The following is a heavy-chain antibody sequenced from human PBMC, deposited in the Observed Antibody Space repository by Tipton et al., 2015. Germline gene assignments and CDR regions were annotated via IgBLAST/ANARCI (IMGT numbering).Heavy chain of an antibody. CDR3: ARDRVNWNAKDY. J-gene: IGHJ4*02. V-gene: IGHV3-11*01. CDR2: ISSSGNTI. Sequence: GSLRLSCAASGFTFSDYYMSWIRQAPGKGLEWISYISSSGNTIYYADSVKGRFTISRDNAKNSLYLQMNSLRAEDTAVYYCARDRVNWNAKDYWGQGTLVTVSS. CDR1: GFTFSDYY. D-gene: IGHD1-1*01.